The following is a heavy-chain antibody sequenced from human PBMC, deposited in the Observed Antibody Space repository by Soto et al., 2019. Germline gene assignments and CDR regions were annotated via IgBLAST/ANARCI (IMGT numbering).Heavy chain of an antibody. D-gene: IGHD2-2*01. Sequence: QVQLVQSGAEVRKPGSSVTVSCKASGGTFSNYAISWVRQAPGQGLEWMGGIIPIVGTGSYAQKCQGRVTITADEPTATAYMEQSSLRFEDTAVYYCARVVILVPTASTHYYYHMDVWGPGTTVTVSS. CDR1: GGTFSNYA. J-gene: IGHJ6*02. CDR2: IIPIVGTG. V-gene: IGHV1-69*01. CDR3: ARVVILVPTASTHYYYHMDV.